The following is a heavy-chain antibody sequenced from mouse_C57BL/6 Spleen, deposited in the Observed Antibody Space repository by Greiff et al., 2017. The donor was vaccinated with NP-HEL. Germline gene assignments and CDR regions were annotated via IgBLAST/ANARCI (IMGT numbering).Heavy chain of an antibody. CDR3: ARQRTGTGAMDY. Sequence: QVQLQQPGTELVKPGASVKLSCKASGYTFTSYWMHWVTQRPGQGLEWIGNINPSNGGTNYNEKFKSKATLTVDKSSSTAYMQLSSLTSEDSAVYYCARQRTGTGAMDYWGQGTSVTVSS. V-gene: IGHV1-53*01. CDR1: GYTFTSYW. D-gene: IGHD4-1*01. CDR2: INPSNGGT. J-gene: IGHJ4*01.